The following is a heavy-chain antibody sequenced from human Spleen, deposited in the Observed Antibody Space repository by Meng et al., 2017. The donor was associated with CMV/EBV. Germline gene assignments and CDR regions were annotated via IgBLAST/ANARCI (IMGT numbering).Heavy chain of an antibody. CDR2: INPHSGGT. CDR1: YIFTDYY. D-gene: IGHD4-17*01. Sequence: YIFTDYYLHWVRQAPGQGLEWMGWINPHSGGTHYTQKFQSRVSMTRGTSIGTVDMEVTRLTSDDTAVYYCARGTGYGDHNPYQVVFDYWGQGTLVTVSS. CDR3: ARGTGYGDHNPYQVVFDY. J-gene: IGHJ4*02. V-gene: IGHV1-2*02.